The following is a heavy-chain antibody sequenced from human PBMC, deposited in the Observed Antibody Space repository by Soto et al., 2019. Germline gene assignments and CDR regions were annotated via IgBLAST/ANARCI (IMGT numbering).Heavy chain of an antibody. J-gene: IGHJ5*02. Sequence: QVQLVESGGGVVKPAGSLRLSCEASVFTFRDYFMSWIRQAPGKGLEWVSFISRNRDNIKYADSVKGRFTISRDNAKNSLYLQMNSLRAEDTAVYYCVRDSARIVVVPRVDGDNWLDAWGQGTLVTVSS. V-gene: IGHV3-11*06. CDR3: VRDSARIVVVPRVDGDNWLDA. D-gene: IGHD2-2*01. CDR1: VFTFRDYF. CDR2: ISRNRDNI.